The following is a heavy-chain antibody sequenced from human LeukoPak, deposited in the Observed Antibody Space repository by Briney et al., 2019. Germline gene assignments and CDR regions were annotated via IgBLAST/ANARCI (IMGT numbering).Heavy chain of an antibody. CDR2: MNPNSGNT. CDR1: GYTFTSYD. J-gene: IGHJ5*02. Sequence: ASVKVSCKASGYTFTSYDINWVRQATGQGLEWMGWMNPNSGNTGYAQKFQGRVTMTRNTSISTAYMELSSLRSEDTAVYYCARGRFRYGSGSYPYNWFDPWGRGTLVTVSS. D-gene: IGHD3-10*01. CDR3: ARGRFRYGSGSYPYNWFDP. V-gene: IGHV1-8*01.